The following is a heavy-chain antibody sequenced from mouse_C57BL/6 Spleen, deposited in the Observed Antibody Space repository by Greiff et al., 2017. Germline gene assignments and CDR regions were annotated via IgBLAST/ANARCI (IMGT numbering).Heavy chain of an antibody. D-gene: IGHD4-1*02. J-gene: IGHJ1*03. CDR1: GFTFTDYY. CDR3: ARLNWANWYGDV. Sequence: VQLQQSGGGLVQPGGSLSLSCAASGFTFTDYYMSWVRQPPGKALEWLGFIRNKANGYTTEYSASVKGRFTISRDNSQSILYLQMNARRAEDSATDYCARLNWANWYGDVWDTGTTVTVSS. V-gene: IGHV7-3*01. CDR2: IRNKANGYTT.